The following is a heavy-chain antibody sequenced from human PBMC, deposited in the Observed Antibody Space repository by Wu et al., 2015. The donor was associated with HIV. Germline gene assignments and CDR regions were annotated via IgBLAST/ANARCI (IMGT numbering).Heavy chain of an antibody. V-gene: IGHV1-69*05. CDR2: IIPIFGTA. D-gene: IGHD4-17*01. CDR1: GGTFSSYA. CDR3: ARRTTVTTGPNYYYYYGMDV. Sequence: QVQLVQSGAEVKKPGSSVKVSCKASGGTFSSYAISWVRQAPGQGLEWMGGIIPIFGTANYAQKFQGRVTITTDESTSTAYMELSSLRSEDTAVYYCARRTTVTTGPNYYYYYGMDVWGQGTTGHRLL. J-gene: IGHJ6*02.